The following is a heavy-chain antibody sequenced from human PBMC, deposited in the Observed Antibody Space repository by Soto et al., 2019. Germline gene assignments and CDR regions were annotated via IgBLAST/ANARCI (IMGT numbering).Heavy chain of an antibody. CDR1: GFSLSSTRMA. D-gene: IGHD6-19*01. CDR3: AHIVVAGLGYYLDY. V-gene: IGHV2-5*02. CDR2: IYWDDDK. Sequence: QITLKESGPTLVKPTQTLTLTCTFSGFSLSSTRMAVGWIRQPPGKALEWLALIYWDDDKRYSPFLKSRLTTTKDTSKHHVILTMSNMDPEDTARYYCAHIVVAGLGYYLDYWGQGTLVTVSS. J-gene: IGHJ4*02.